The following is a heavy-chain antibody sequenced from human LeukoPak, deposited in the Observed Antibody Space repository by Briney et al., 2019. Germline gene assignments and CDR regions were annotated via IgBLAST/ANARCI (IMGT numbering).Heavy chain of an antibody. V-gene: IGHV4-59*10. J-gene: IGHJ4*02. CDR1: GGSFSGYY. Sequence: PSETLSLTCAVYGGSFSGYYWSWVRQPAGKGLEWIGRIYTSGSTNYNPSLKSRVTMSVDTSKNQFSLKLSSVTAADTAVYYCARSLAVAGQYYFDYWGQGTLVTVSS. CDR3: ARSLAVAGQYYFDY. CDR2: IYTSGST. D-gene: IGHD6-19*01.